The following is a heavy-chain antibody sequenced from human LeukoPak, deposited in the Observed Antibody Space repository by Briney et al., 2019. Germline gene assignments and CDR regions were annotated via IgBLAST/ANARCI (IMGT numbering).Heavy chain of an antibody. CDR1: GASIRSYY. D-gene: IGHD3-10*01. Sequence: SETLSLTCTVSGASIRSYYWSWIRQPPGKGLEWIAYMYYTERHNYNPSLKSRVSMSGDSSRNQFSLKLNSVTAADTAVYYCARSYDTNNRQRFDYWGQGILVTVSP. CDR2: MYYTERH. V-gene: IGHV4-59*08. CDR3: ARSYDTNNRQRFDY. J-gene: IGHJ4*02.